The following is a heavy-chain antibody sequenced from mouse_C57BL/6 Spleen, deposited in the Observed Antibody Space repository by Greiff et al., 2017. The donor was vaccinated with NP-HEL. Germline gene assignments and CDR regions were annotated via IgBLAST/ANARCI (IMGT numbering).Heavy chain of an antibody. D-gene: IGHD3-2*02. CDR1: GFTFTDYY. V-gene: IGHV7-3*01. CDR3: ARYRQLRLHAMDY. CDR2: IRNKANGYTT. J-gene: IGHJ4*01. Sequence: EVQLVESGGGLVQPGGSLSLSCAASGFTFTDYYMSWVRQPPGKALEWLGFIRNKANGYTTEYSASVKGRFTISRDNSQSILYLQMNALRAEDSATYYCARYRQLRLHAMDYWGQGTSVTVSS.